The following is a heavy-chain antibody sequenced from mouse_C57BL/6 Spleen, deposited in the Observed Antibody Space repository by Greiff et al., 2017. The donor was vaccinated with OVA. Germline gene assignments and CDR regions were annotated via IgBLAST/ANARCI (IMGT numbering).Heavy chain of an antibody. J-gene: IGHJ2*01. V-gene: IGHV1-9*01. D-gene: IGHD3-2*02. CDR2: ILPGSGST. CDR3: AREGTAQSPLDY. Sequence: VQLQQSGAELMKPGASVKLSCKATGYTFTGYWIEWVKQRPGHGLEWIGEILPGSGSTTYNEKFKGKATFTADTSSNTAYMQLSSLTTEDSAIYYCAREGTAQSPLDYWGQGTTLTVSS. CDR1: GYTFTGYW.